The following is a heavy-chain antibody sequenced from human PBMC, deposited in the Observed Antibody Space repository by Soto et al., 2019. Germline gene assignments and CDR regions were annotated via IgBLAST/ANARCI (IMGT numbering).Heavy chain of an antibody. V-gene: IGHV3-23*01. CDR3: AKDLDKLWSILGAFDI. D-gene: IGHD5-18*01. CDR2: ISGSGGNT. Sequence: GGSLRLSCAASGFTFSSYSMGWVRQAPGKGRERVSAISGSGGNTYNADSVKGRFTISRDNSKNTLYLQMNSLRAEDTAVYYCAKDLDKLWSILGAFDIWGQGTMVTVS. CDR1: GFTFSSYS. J-gene: IGHJ3*02.